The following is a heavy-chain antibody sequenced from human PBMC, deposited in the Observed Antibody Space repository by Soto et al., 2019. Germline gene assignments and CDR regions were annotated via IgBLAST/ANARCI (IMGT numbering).Heavy chain of an antibody. D-gene: IGHD2-8*01. Sequence: GASVKVSCKASGGTFSSYAISWVRQAPGQGLEWMGGIIPTFGTANYAQKFQGRVTITADESTSTAYMELSSLRSEDTAVYYCARLNGVAYDYNDYWGQGTLVTVSS. V-gene: IGHV1-69*13. J-gene: IGHJ4*02. CDR2: IIPTFGTA. CDR3: ARLNGVAYDYNDY. CDR1: GGTFSSYA.